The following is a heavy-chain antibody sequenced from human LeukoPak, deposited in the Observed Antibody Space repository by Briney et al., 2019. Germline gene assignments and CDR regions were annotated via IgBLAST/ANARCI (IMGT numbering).Heavy chain of an antibody. CDR1: GGSTGSAGYY. V-gene: IGHV4-31*03. J-gene: IGHJ4*01. CDR3: ASMSGYYSKFDY. CDR2: INYSGNT. Sequence: SQTLSLTCTVSGGSTGSAGYYWSWLRQHPGKGLEWIAYINYSGNTYHNPSLKSRVTISVDTSRNQFSLKLSSVTAADTAIYYCASMSGYYSKFDYWGHGTLVTVSS. D-gene: IGHD3-22*01.